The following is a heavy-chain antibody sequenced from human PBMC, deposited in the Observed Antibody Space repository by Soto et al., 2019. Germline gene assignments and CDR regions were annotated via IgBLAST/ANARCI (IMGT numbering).Heavy chain of an antibody. J-gene: IGHJ4*02. Sequence: PGESLKISCKGSRYRFTSYWIGWVRQMPGKGLELMGIIYPGDSDTRYSPSFQGQVTISADMSISTAYLQWSSLKASDTAMYYCARLYYYDSSAYPFDYWGQGTLVTVSS. CDR3: ARLYYYDSSAYPFDY. V-gene: IGHV5-51*01. CDR1: RYRFTSYW. CDR2: IYPGDSDT. D-gene: IGHD3-22*01.